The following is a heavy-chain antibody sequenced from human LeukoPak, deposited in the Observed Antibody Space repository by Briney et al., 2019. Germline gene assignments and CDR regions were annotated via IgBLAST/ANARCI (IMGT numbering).Heavy chain of an antibody. CDR2: INHSGST. D-gene: IGHD2-15*01. CDR1: GGSFSGYY. J-gene: IGHJ4*02. Sequence: SETLSLTCAVYGGSFSGYYWSWIRQPPGKGLEWIGEINHSGSTNYNPSLKSRVTISVDTSKNQFSLKLSSVTAADTAVYYCARGRGRDIVVVVAATYFDYWGQGNLVTVSS. CDR3: ARGRGRDIVVVVAATYFDY. V-gene: IGHV4-34*01.